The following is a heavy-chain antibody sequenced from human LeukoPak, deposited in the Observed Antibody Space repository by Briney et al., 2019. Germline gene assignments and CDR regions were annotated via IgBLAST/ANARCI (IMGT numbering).Heavy chain of an antibody. D-gene: IGHD1-7*01. V-gene: IGHV3-15*04. CDR3: TTDEDWNYARKDV. CDR2: TVSEIDGGTT. Sequence: GGSLRLSCAASGFTFNYAWMSWVRQVPRKGLEWVGQTVSEIDGGTTDYAAPVKGRFTISRDDSKSTLYLQMNSLKIEDTAVYYCTTDEDWNYARKDVWGQGATVIVSS. J-gene: IGHJ6*02. CDR1: GFTFNYAW.